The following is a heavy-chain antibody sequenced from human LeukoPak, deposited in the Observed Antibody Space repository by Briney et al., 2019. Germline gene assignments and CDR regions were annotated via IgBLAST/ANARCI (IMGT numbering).Heavy chain of an antibody. Sequence: GGSLRLSCAASGFTFSSYAMSWVRQAPGKGLEWVSAISGSGGSTYYADSVKGRFTISRDNSKNTLYLQMNSLRAGDTAVYYCAKGHDSSGYYPHYFDYWGQGTLVTVSS. CDR3: AKGHDSSGYYPHYFDY. CDR1: GFTFSSYA. V-gene: IGHV3-23*01. J-gene: IGHJ4*02. CDR2: ISGSGGST. D-gene: IGHD3-22*01.